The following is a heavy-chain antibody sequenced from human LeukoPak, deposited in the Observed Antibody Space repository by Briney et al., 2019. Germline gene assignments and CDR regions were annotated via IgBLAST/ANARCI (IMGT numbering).Heavy chain of an antibody. Sequence: SETLSLTCTVSGGSISSGGYYWSWIRQHPGKGLEWIGYIYHSGSTYYNPSLKSRVTISVDRSKNQFSLKLSSVTAADTAVYYCTTSYDFWSGYYAEWTGGAFDIWGQGTMVTVSS. J-gene: IGHJ3*02. V-gene: IGHV4-31*08. CDR3: TTSYDFWSGYYAEWTGGAFDI. D-gene: IGHD3-3*01. CDR2: IYHSGST. CDR1: GGSISSGGYY.